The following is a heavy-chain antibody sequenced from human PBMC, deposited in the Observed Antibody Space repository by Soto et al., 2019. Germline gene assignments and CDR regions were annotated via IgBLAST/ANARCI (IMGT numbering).Heavy chain of an antibody. Sequence: QVQLVESGGGVVQPGRSLRLSCATSGFTFSIYGMHWVRQAPGKGLVWVAVIWSDGSNIRYGDSVQGRFTISRDNSRNTLYLQMNSLRAGDTAVYYCARDGASTNGWYPFFDSWGQGTLVTVSS. CDR2: IWSDGSNI. J-gene: IGHJ4*02. CDR1: GFTFSIYG. CDR3: ARDGASTNGWYPFFDS. V-gene: IGHV3-33*01. D-gene: IGHD6-19*01.